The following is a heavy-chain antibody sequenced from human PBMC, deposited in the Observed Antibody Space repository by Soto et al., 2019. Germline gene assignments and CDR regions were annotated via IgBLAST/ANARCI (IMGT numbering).Heavy chain of an antibody. Sequence: QGQLMQSGAEVKKPGASVKVSCKASGYTFNSHAIHWMRQAPGQRLEWMGWINAGNGNTYYSEKFKVRVSLPRDTAATTVYRELTSLTSEDTGVYYCARDQSGIGWYVAWFDPWGQGTLVTVSS. CDR3: ARDQSGIGWYVAWFDP. J-gene: IGHJ5*02. V-gene: IGHV1-3*01. CDR1: GYTFNSHA. CDR2: INAGNGNT. D-gene: IGHD6-19*01.